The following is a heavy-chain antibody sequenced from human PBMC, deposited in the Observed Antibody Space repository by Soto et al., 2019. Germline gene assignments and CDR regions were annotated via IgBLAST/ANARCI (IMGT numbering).Heavy chain of an antibody. D-gene: IGHD3-10*01. J-gene: IGHJ4*02. V-gene: IGHV3-23*01. CDR1: GFTFSSYA. CDR2: ISGSGGST. Sequence: EVQLLESGGGLVQPGGSLRLSCAASGFTFSSYAMSWVRQAPGKGLEWVSAISGSGGSTYYADSVKGRFTISRDNSKNTLYLQMNSLRAEDTVVYYCAKDHRVGGDRPLFDYWGQGTLVTVSS. CDR3: AKDHRVGGDRPLFDY.